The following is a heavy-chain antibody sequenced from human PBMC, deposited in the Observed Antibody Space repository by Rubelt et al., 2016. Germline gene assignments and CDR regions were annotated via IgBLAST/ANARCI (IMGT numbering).Heavy chain of an antibody. Sequence: EVQLLESGGGLVRPGGSLRLSCAASGFTVSSNYMSWVRQAPGKGLEWVSLIYSGGSTYYADSVKGRFTVSRDNSKNTLYLQMNSLRAEDTAVYYCARVLRRGVHTTSAFDIWGQGTMVTVSS. V-gene: IGHV3-53*01. CDR3: ARVLRRGVHTTSAFDI. J-gene: IGHJ3*02. CDR2: IYSGGST. CDR1: GFTVSSNY. D-gene: IGHD1-1*01.